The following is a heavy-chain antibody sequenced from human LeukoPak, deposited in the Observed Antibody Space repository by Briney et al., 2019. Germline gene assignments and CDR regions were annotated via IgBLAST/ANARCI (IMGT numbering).Heavy chain of an antibody. CDR3: ARGPSILTGYYPFRY. D-gene: IGHD3-9*01. CDR2: INHSGST. Sequence: SETLSLTCAVYGGSFSSYYWSWIRQPPGKGLEWIGEINHSGSTNYNPSLKSRVTISVDTSKNQFSLKLSSVTAADTAVYYCARGPSILTGYYPFRYWGQGTLVTVSS. J-gene: IGHJ4*02. CDR1: GGSFSSYY. V-gene: IGHV4-34*01.